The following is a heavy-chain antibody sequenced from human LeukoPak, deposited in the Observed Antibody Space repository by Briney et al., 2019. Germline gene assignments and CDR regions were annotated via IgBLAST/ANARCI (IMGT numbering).Heavy chain of an antibody. D-gene: IGHD3-16*01. CDR2: ISDSGGST. Sequence: QTGGSLRLSCAASGFTFKTNAMSWVPPAPGKGLEWVSGISDSGGSTCYADSVKGRFTISRDNSKNTLFLQMNSLRVEDTAVYYCAKDLHYWGCDYWGQGTLVTVSS. V-gene: IGHV3-23*01. J-gene: IGHJ4*02. CDR3: AKDLHYWGCDY. CDR1: GFTFKTNA.